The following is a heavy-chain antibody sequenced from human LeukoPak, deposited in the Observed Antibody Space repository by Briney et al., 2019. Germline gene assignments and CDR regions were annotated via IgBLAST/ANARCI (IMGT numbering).Heavy chain of an antibody. Sequence: GGSLRLSCAASGFTFSSYGMHWVRQTPGRGLEWVADIWYDGSNEYYADSVKGRFTISRDNSKNTLYLEMNSLRAEDTAVYYCAKERTRGGHLVRDFDYWGQGTLVTVSS. CDR2: IWYDGSNE. V-gene: IGHV3-33*06. D-gene: IGHD2-8*02. CDR3: AKERTRGGHLVRDFDY. CDR1: GFTFSSYG. J-gene: IGHJ4*02.